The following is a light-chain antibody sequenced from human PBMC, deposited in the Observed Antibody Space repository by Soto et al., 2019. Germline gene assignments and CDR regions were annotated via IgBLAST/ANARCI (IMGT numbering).Light chain of an antibody. CDR2: DAS. V-gene: IGKV3-11*01. Sequence: IVLTESPDTLSLSPGARATLSCRASQSVSSYLAWYQQKPGQAPRLLIYDASNRATGIPARFSGSGSGTDFTLTISSLEPEDFAVYYCQHRSNWLISYGDGTRLEV. J-gene: IGKJ5*01. CDR3: QHRSNWLIS. CDR1: QSVSSY.